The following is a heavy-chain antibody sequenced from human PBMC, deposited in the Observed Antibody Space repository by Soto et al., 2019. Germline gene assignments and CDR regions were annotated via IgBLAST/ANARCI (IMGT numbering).Heavy chain of an antibody. CDR1: GFTFSSYA. CDR3: ARDWVVRGSGYYMAEYFQH. D-gene: IGHD3-22*01. V-gene: IGHV3-30-3*01. CDR2: ISYDGSNK. J-gene: IGHJ1*01. Sequence: QVQLVESGGGVVQPGRSLRLSCAASGFTFSSYAMHWVRQAPGKGLEWVAVISYDGSNKYYADSVKGRFTISRDNSKNTLYLQMNSLRAEDTAVYYCARDWVVRGSGYYMAEYFQHWGQGTLVTVSS.